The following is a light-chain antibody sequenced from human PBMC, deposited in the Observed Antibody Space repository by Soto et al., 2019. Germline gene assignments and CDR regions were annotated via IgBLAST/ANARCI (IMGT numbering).Light chain of an antibody. CDR3: QSYDNSLSALV. CDR2: GHS. Sequence: QSVLTQPPSVSGAPVQEMVTLCPGSSSNIGAGYDVHWYWQLPGTAPKLLIDGHSNRPSGVPDRFSASKSGTSASLAITGLQAEDEADYYCQSYDNSLSALVFGTGTKVTVL. V-gene: IGLV1-40*01. J-gene: IGLJ1*01. CDR1: SSNIGAGYD.